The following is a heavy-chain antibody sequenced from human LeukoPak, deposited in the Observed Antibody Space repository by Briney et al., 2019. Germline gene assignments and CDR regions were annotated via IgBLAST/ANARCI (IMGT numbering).Heavy chain of an antibody. J-gene: IGHJ4*02. CDR3: ARDRNPYDSSGYFDY. V-gene: IGHV3-11*04. CDR1: GFTFSDYY. Sequence: GGSLRLSCAASGFTFSDYYMSWIRQAPGKGLEWVSYISSSGSTIYYADSVKGRFTISRDNAKNSLYLQTNSLRAEDTAVYYCARDRNPYDSSGYFDYWGQGTLVTVSS. CDR2: ISSSGSTI. D-gene: IGHD3-22*01.